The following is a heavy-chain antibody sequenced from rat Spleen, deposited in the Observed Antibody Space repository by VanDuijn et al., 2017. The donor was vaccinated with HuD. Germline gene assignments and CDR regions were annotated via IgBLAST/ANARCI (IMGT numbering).Heavy chain of an antibody. CDR1: GFTFNNYG. J-gene: IGHJ3*01. CDR3: ARHEGSFAY. V-gene: IGHV5-29*01. CDR2: ISYDGYIT. D-gene: IGHD1-11*01. Sequence: EVQLVESGGGLVQPGRSLKVSCAASGFTFNNYGMAWVRQAPTKGLEWVAIISYDGYITYYRDSVKGRFTISRDNAKSTLYLQMDSLRSEDTATYYCARHEGSFAYWGQGTLVTVSS.